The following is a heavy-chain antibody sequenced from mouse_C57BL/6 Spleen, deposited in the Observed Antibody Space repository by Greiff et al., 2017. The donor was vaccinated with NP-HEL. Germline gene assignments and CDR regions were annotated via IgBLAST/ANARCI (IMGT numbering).Heavy chain of an antibody. CDR2: INPSNGGT. Sequence: QVQLQQSGTELVKPGASVKLSCKASGYTFTSYWMHWVKQRPGQGLEWIGNINPSNGGTNYNEKFKSKATLTVDKSSSTAYMQLSSLTSEDSAVYYCARGEIWGDYDESCLYFDVWGTGTTVTVSS. J-gene: IGHJ1*03. V-gene: IGHV1-53*01. CDR3: ARGEIWGDYDESCLYFDV. CDR1: GYTFTSYW. D-gene: IGHD2-4*01.